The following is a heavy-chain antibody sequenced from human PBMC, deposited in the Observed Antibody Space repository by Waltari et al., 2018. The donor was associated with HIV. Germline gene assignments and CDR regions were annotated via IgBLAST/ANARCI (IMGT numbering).Heavy chain of an antibody. V-gene: IGHV1-2*06. CDR3: ARDLRDFTMMMGGRDY. CDR2: INPNSGGT. J-gene: IGHJ4*02. Sequence: QVQLVQSGAEVKKPGASVKVSCKASGYTFTDYYMHWVRQAPGQGLEWMGRINPNSGGTNYAQKFRGRVTVTRDTSITTAYMELSRLESDDTAVYYCARDLRDFTMMMGGRDYWGQGTLVTVSS. D-gene: IGHD3-22*01. CDR1: GYTFTDYY.